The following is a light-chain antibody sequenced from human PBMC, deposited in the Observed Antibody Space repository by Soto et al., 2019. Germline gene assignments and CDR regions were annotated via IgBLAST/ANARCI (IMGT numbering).Light chain of an antibody. V-gene: IGLV2-14*01. Sequence: QSSLTQPASVSGSPRQSITISCTGASSDVGSYTYVSWYQQHPGKAPKLMIYEVNNRPSGVSNRFSGSKSGNTASLTISGLQAEDEADYYCSSYTSSSTLYDFRTGTKVTVL. CDR2: EVN. J-gene: IGLJ1*01. CDR1: SSDVGSYTY. CDR3: SSYTSSSTLYD.